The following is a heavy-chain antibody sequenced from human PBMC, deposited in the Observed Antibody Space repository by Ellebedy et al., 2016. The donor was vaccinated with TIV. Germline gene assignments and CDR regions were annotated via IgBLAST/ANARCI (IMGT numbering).Heavy chain of an antibody. CDR2: INQGGTEQ. D-gene: IGHD4-17*01. Sequence: GESLKISCEASGFTFSSYWMSWLRQAPGKGLEWVANINQGGTEQYYVDSVKGRFTISRDNAKNSLYLQMNSLRAEDTAVFYCATDGSYGDYVTPQHAFAIWGQGTMVTVSS. CDR1: GFTFSSYW. V-gene: IGHV3-7*01. J-gene: IGHJ3*02. CDR3: ATDGSYGDYVTPQHAFAI.